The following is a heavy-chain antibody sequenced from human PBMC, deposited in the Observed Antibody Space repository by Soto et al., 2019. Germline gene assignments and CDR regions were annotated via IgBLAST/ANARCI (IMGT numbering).Heavy chain of an antibody. CDR1: GGSISSGGYY. Sequence: LSLTCTVSGGSISSGGYYWSWIRQHPGKGLEWIGYIYYSGSTYYNPSLKSRVTISVDTSKNQFSLKLSSVAAADTAVYYCARVGSYYTFDYWGQGTLVTVSS. D-gene: IGHD1-26*01. V-gene: IGHV4-31*03. CDR2: IYYSGST. J-gene: IGHJ4*02. CDR3: ARVGSYYTFDY.